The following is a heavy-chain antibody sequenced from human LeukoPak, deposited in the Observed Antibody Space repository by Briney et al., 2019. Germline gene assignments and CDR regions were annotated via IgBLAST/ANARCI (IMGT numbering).Heavy chain of an antibody. CDR3: ARVMSSPPISMYYFDY. J-gene: IGHJ4*02. CDR1: GYTLTSYG. CDR2: ISAYNGHT. V-gene: IGHV1-18*04. D-gene: IGHD5/OR15-5a*01. Sequence: GPSVKVSCKASGYTLTSYGISWVRQAPGQGLEWMGWISAYNGHTNYTQKLQGRVTMTTATSTSTAYMELRSLRSDDTAVYYCARVMSSPPISMYYFDYWGQGTLVTVSS.